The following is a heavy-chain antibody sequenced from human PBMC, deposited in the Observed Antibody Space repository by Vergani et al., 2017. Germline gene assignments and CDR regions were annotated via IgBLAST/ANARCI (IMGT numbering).Heavy chain of an antibody. CDR3: TRSECSGTTCYGHYFDL. V-gene: IGHV3-66*02. CDR2: IKSDGRT. D-gene: IGHD2-15*01. J-gene: IGHJ4*01. CDR1: GFRVTTYY. Sequence: VELLESGGGLAQPGGSLRVSCSASGFRVTTYYMSWVRQAPGKGLEWVSVIKSDGRTSYAESVRGRFTISRDTSRNAVYLQMNILIVEDTGVYYCTRSECSGTTCYGHYFDLWGHGILVTVSS.